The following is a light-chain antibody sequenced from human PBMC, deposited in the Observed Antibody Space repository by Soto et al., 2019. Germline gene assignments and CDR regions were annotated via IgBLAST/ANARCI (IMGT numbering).Light chain of an antibody. CDR1: SSDVGGYNF. V-gene: IGLV2-14*01. CDR3: CSYTSSTSYV. Sequence: QSVLTQPASVSGSPGQSITISCTGTSSDVGGYNFVSWYQQHPGKAPKLMIYDVTTRPSGVSNRFSGPKSGTTASLTISGLQAEDEADYYCCSYTSSTSYVFGTGTKVTVL. CDR2: DVT. J-gene: IGLJ1*01.